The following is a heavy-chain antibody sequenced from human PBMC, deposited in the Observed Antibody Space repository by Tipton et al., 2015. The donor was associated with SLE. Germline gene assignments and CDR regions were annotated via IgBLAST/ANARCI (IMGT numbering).Heavy chain of an antibody. J-gene: IGHJ6*02. V-gene: IGHV4-30-2*01. CDR3: ARGMVTWRGAILGVDV. CDR2: IYYSENT. D-gene: IGHD2-21*02. Sequence: TLSLTCAVSGGSITSGSYSWSWIRQPPGKGLEWIGYIYYSENTDYNPSLKSRASISVDRSKNQFSLKLTSVTAADTAVYYCARGMVTWRGAILGVDVWGQGITVNVSS. CDR1: GGSITSGSYS.